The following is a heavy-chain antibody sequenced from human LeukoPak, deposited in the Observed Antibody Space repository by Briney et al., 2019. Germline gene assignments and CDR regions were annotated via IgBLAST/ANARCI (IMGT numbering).Heavy chain of an antibody. V-gene: IGHV3-53*01. CDR1: GFTVNSNY. CDR2: LYSGGST. Sequence: GGSLRLSCAASGFTVNSNYMSWVRQAPGKGLEWLSVLYSGGSTYYADSVKGRFTISRDNSRNTLYLQMNSLRAEDTAVYYCAKAGSMYYFDYWGQGTLVTVSS. J-gene: IGHJ4*02. CDR3: AKAGSMYYFDY. D-gene: IGHD2/OR15-2a*01.